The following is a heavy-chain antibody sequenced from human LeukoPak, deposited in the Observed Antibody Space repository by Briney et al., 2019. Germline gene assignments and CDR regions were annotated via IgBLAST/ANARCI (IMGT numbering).Heavy chain of an antibody. V-gene: IGHV3-30*14. Sequence: PGGSLRLSCAASGFTFSSYAMHWVRQAPGKGLEWVAVISYDGSNKYYADSVKGRFTISRDNSKNTLYLQMNSLRAEDTAVYYCARGLLKPNVLRYFDWLPKVGYWGQGTLVTVSS. D-gene: IGHD3-9*01. J-gene: IGHJ4*02. CDR3: ARGLLKPNVLRYFDWLPKVGY. CDR2: ISYDGSNK. CDR1: GFTFSSYA.